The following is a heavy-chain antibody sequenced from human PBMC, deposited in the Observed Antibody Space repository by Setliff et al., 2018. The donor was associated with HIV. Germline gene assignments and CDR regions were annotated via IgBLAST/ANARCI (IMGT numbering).Heavy chain of an antibody. Sequence: PGGSLRLSCVVSGFNFRGYNMNWVRQAPGKGLEWVSSISTSSTYTYYADSVKGRFTISRDNAKNALYLQMNSLRAEDTAVYYCATHRVGQRPWLSDFWGQGTLVTVSS. V-gene: IGHV3-21*01. D-gene: IGHD5-12*01. CDR1: GFNFRGYN. CDR3: ATHRVGQRPWLSDF. CDR2: ISTSSTYT. J-gene: IGHJ4*02.